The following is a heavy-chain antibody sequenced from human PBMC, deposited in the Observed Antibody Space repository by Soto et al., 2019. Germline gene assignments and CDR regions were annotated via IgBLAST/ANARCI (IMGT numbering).Heavy chain of an antibody. D-gene: IGHD2-15*01. CDR1: GGSFSGYY. CDR2: INHSGST. Sequence: SETLSLTCAVYGGSFSGYYWSWIRQPPGKGLEWIGEINHSGSTNYNPSLKSRVTISVDTSKNQFSLKLSSVTAADTAVYYCARARYCSGGSCCSLSLNYYYGMDVWGQGTTVTVSS. J-gene: IGHJ6*02. V-gene: IGHV4-34*01. CDR3: ARARYCSGGSCCSLSLNYYYGMDV.